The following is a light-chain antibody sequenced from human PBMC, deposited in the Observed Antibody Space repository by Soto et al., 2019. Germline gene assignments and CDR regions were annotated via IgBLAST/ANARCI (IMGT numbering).Light chain of an antibody. Sequence: QSVLSQPPSVSGAQGQMVTISCTGSSSNIGAGYYAHWFQQVPGTAPKLLIYCSTNRPSGVPGRFCGSKSGTSASLAITGLQAEDEADYYCQSYDSSLGGNDVFGTGTKLNVL. CDR3: QSYDSSLGGNDV. J-gene: IGLJ1*01. V-gene: IGLV1-40*01. CDR2: CST. CDR1: SSNIGAGYY.